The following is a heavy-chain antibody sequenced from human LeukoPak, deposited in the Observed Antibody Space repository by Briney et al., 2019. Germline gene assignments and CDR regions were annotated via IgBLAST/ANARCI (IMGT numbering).Heavy chain of an antibody. J-gene: IGHJ6*03. CDR2: IYYSGST. Sequence: SETLSLTCTVSVASISSHYWSWIRQPPGKGLEGIGYIYYSGSTNYNPSLKTRVTISVDTSKNQFSLRLSSVTAADTAVYYCASVPAAIPVGNYYMDVWGKGTTVTVSS. D-gene: IGHD2-2*02. CDR3: ASVPAAIPVGNYYMDV. V-gene: IGHV4-59*11. CDR1: VASISSHY.